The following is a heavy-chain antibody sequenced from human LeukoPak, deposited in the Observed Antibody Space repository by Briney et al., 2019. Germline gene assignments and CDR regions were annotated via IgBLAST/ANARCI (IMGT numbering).Heavy chain of an antibody. J-gene: IGHJ4*02. D-gene: IGHD3-3*01. CDR3: STSGVFWSGYFDS. Sequence: ASVNVSCKASGYTFIDDYMHWVRQAPGQGLEWMGWINPNSGGTNYAQKFQGRVTMTRDTSISTAYMELSSLRSDDTAVYYCSTSGVFWSGYFDSWGQGTLVTVSS. CDR1: GYTFIDDY. CDR2: INPNSGGT. V-gene: IGHV1-2*02.